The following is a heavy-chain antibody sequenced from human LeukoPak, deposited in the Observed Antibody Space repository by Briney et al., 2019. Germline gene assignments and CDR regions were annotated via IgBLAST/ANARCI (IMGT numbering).Heavy chain of an antibody. V-gene: IGHV4-39*07. CDR2: IYYSGST. Sequence: SETLSLTCTVSGGSISSSSYSWGWIRQPPGKGLEWIGSIYYSGSTYYNPSLKSRVTISVDTSKNQFSLKLSSVTAADTAVYYCASGSSPRSGYFDYWGQGTLVTVSS. D-gene: IGHD6-13*01. CDR1: GGSISSSSYS. CDR3: ASGSSPRSGYFDY. J-gene: IGHJ4*02.